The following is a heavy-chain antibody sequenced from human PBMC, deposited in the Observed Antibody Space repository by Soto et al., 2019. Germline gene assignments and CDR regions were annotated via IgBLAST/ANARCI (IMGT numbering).Heavy chain of an antibody. D-gene: IGHD3-9*01. V-gene: IGHV1-18*01. CDR1: GYTFTSYG. J-gene: IGHJ4*02. Sequence: ASVKVSCKASGYTFTSYGISWVRQAPGQGLEWMGWINTNNGNTNYARKLQGRVTMTTDTSTSTAYMELRSLRSDDTAVYYCARAAFDAFDWLISFDYWGQGTLVTVSS. CDR2: INTNNGNT. CDR3: ARAAFDAFDWLISFDY.